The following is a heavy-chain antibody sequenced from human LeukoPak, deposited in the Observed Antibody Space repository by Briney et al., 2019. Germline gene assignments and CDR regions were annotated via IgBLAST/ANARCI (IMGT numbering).Heavy chain of an antibody. CDR1: GGSISSSSYY. V-gene: IGHV4-39*01. CDR3: ASDGFYYDSSALRFDY. D-gene: IGHD3-22*01. CDR2: IYYSGST. J-gene: IGHJ4*02. Sequence: SETLSLTCTVSGGSISSSSYYWGWIRQPPGKGLEWIGSIYYSGSTYYNPSLKSRVTISVDTSKNQFSLKLSSVTAADTAVYYCASDGFYYDSSALRFDYWGQGTLVTVSS.